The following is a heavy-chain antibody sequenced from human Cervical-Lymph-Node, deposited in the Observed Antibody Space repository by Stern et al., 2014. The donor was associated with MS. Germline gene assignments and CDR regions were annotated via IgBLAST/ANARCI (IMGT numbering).Heavy chain of an antibody. CDR3: TRGVRGNDYYGMDV. CDR1: GFSFGAYA. D-gene: IGHD3-10*01. Sequence: VQLVESGGGLVQPGRSLRLSCTASGFSFGAYAMNWFRQAPGKGLAWVGFIRDKTYGGTTEYAASVRGRFTISRDDSKSIAYLQMDSLKIGDAGVYYCTRGVRGNDYYGMDVWGQGTTVTVSS. CDR2: IRDKTYGGTT. V-gene: IGHV3-49*03. J-gene: IGHJ6*02.